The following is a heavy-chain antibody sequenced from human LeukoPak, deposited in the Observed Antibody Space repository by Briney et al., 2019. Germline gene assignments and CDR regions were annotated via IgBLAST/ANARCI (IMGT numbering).Heavy chain of an antibody. V-gene: IGHV5-51*01. J-gene: IGHJ3*02. CDR3: ARSRITMIVVHDAFDI. CDR2: IYPGDSDT. Sequence: GGSLQISCKGSGYSFTSYWIGWARQLPGKGLEWMGIIYPGDSDTRYSPSFQGQVTISADKSISTAYLQWSSLRDSDTSMYYCARSRITMIVVHDAFDIWGQGTMVTVSS. CDR1: GYSFTSYW. D-gene: IGHD3-22*01.